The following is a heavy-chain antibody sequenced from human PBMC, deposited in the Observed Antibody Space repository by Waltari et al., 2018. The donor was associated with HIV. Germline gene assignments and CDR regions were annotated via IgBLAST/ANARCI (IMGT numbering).Heavy chain of an antibody. CDR1: GYSFTGLY. CDR2: VKPDNGDT. Sequence: QVQLVQSGAEVKKPGASVKVSCKASGYSFTGLYIHWVRQAPGHGLEWMGRVKPDNGDTHYAQNFQGRLTLTRDTSFTTAYMDMSGLTSKDTAVYFCASSSGNYHYFWGQGTLVTVSS. J-gene: IGHJ4*02. D-gene: IGHD3-10*01. V-gene: IGHV1-2*02. CDR3: ASSSGNYHYF.